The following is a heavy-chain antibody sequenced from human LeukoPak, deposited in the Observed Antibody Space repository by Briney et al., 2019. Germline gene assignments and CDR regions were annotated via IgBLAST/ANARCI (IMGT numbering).Heavy chain of an antibody. CDR2: IRYDGSNK. Sequence: PGGSLRLSCAASGSTFSSYGMHWVRQAPGKGLEWVAFIRYDGSNKYYADSVKGRFTISRDNSKNTLYLQMNSLRAEDTAVYYCVKDKYQLLPGAFDIWGQGTMVTVSS. V-gene: IGHV3-30*02. J-gene: IGHJ3*02. D-gene: IGHD2-2*01. CDR3: VKDKYQLLPGAFDI. CDR1: GSTFSSYG.